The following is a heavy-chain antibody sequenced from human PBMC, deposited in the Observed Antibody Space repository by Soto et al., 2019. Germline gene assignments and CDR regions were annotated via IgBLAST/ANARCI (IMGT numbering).Heavy chain of an antibody. J-gene: IGHJ3*02. CDR3: AKSWGDTWQESAFDI. D-gene: IGHD5-18*01. CDR1: GFSFSSYS. CDR2: MSATGGST. Sequence: VQLLESGGDLIQPGGSLRLSCAASGFSFSSYSMSWVRQVPGKGLEWVSGMSATGGSTYYADSVKGRFTTSRDNSRKTMYLQMNSLRADDTAVYYCAKSWGDTWQESAFDIWGQGTMVTVSA. V-gene: IGHV3-23*01.